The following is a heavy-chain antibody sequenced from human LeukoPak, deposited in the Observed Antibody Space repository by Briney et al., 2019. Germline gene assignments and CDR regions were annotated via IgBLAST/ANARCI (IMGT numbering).Heavy chain of an antibody. J-gene: IGHJ4*02. CDR1: GGSISSSSYY. CDR2: IYYSGST. V-gene: IGHV4-39*07. CDR3: AREGDHRDLIYDY. D-gene: IGHD3-16*01. Sequence: SETLSLTCTVSGGSISSSSYYWGWIRQPPGKGLEWIGSIYYSGSTYYNPSLKSRVTISVDTSKNQFSLKLSSVTAADTAVYYCAREGDHRDLIYDYWGQGTLVTVSS.